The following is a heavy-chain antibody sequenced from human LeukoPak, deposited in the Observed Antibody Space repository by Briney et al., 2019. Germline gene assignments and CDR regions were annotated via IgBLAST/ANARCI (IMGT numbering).Heavy chain of an antibody. D-gene: IGHD1-7*01. J-gene: IGHJ4*01. CDR3: ARDNNWNYPDF. CDR1: GFTFSSYW. V-gene: IGHV3-74*01. Sequence: GGSLRLSCAASGFTFSSYWMHWVRQAPGKGLVWVSRISNDGTATRYADSVKGRFTISRDNAKNTLFLQMNSLRAEDTAVYYWARDNNWNYPDFWGQEPWSPSPQ. CDR2: ISNDGTAT.